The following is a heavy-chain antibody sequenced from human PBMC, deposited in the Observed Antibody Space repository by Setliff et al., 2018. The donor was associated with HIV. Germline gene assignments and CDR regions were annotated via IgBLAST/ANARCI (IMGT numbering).Heavy chain of an antibody. CDR3: ARAPPGIQNYAFDI. J-gene: IGHJ3*02. CDR2: IHHSGNT. CDR1: GDSISSDFY. V-gene: IGHV4-38-2*02. Sequence: SETLSLTCTVSGDSISSDFYWGSIRQPPGKGLEWIGSIHHSGNTYYMPSLQSRFTISFDTSQNQFSLKLSSVTAADTAVFYLARAPPGIQNYAFDIWGQGAMVTVS.